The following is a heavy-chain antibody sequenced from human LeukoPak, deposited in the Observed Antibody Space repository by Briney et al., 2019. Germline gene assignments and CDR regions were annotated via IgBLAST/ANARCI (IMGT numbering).Heavy chain of an antibody. CDR3: ARHSRSVDYGSGSYTWDY. Sequence: SETLSLTCTVSGGSISSSSYYWGWIRQPPGKGLESIGSIYYSGSTYYNVSLKSRVTISVDTSRNQFSLKLSSVTAADTAVYYCARHSRSVDYGSGSYTWDYWGQGTLVTVSS. J-gene: IGHJ4*02. CDR1: GGSISSSSYY. V-gene: IGHV4-39*01. D-gene: IGHD3-10*01. CDR2: IYYSGST.